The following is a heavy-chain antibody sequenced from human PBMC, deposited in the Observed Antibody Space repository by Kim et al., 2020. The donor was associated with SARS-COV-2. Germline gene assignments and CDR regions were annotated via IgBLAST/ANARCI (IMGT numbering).Heavy chain of an antibody. CDR3: ARRLPTAEVDYGMDV. J-gene: IGHJ6*02. CDR2: INPNSGGT. CDR1: GYTFTGYY. Sequence: ASVKVSCKASGYTFTGYYMHWVRQAPGQGLEWMGWINPNSGGTNYAQKFQGRVTMTRDTSISTAYMELRRLRSDDTAVYYCARRLPTAEVDYGMDVWGQGTTVTVSS. V-gene: IGHV1-2*02. D-gene: IGHD5-18*01.